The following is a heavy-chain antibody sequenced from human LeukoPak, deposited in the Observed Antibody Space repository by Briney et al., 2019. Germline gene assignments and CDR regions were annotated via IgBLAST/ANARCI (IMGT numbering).Heavy chain of an antibody. CDR1: GGSITITSYY. CDR2: IYYGGNT. D-gene: IGHD3-3*01. CDR3: ARLFGSTGFFFDY. J-gene: IGHJ4*02. Sequence: PSETLSLTCTVSGGSITITSYYWAWIRQPPGKGLEWIGSIYYGGNTYYTPSLKSRVTISVDTSKNQFSLRLSSVTAADTAVYYCARLFGSTGFFFDYWGQGTLVTVPS. V-gene: IGHV4-39*01.